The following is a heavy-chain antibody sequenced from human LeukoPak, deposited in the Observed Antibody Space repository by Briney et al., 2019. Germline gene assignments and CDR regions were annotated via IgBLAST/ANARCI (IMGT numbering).Heavy chain of an antibody. D-gene: IGHD3-10*01. CDR2: INHSGST. J-gene: IGHJ6*02. CDR3: ARGYGSGSSYYYYGMDV. CDR1: GGSFSGYY. Sequence: SETLSLTRAVYGGSFSGYYWSWIRQPPGKGLEWIGEINHSGSTNYNPSLKSRVTISVETSKNQFSLKLSSVAAADTAVYYCARGYGSGSSYYYYGMDVWGQGTTVTVSS. V-gene: IGHV4-34*01.